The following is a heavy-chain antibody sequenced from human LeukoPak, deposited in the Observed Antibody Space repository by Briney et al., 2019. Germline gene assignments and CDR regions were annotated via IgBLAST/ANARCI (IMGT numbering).Heavy chain of an antibody. CDR3: ARVLNYFEY. V-gene: IGHV3-21*01. CDR2: ISSTSTYI. Sequence: PGGSLRLSCAASGFTFSDYNMNCVRQAPGKGLEWVSSISSTSTYIYYADSLKGRFTIPRDNAKNSVYLQMNSLRADDTAVYYCARVLNYFEYWGQGTLVTVSS. CDR1: GFTFSDYN. J-gene: IGHJ4*02.